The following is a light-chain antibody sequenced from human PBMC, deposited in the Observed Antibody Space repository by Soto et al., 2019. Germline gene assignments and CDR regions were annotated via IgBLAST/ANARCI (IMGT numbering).Light chain of an antibody. Sequence: QSARTQPASVSGSPGQSITISCTGTNSAVGGYNFVSWYQQHPGKAPKLMIYDVSNRPSGVSNRFSGSKSGNTASLNISGLQAEDEADYYCSSYTSSSIPYVFGIGTKVTVL. CDR2: DVS. CDR1: NSAVGGYNF. J-gene: IGLJ1*01. V-gene: IGLV2-14*01. CDR3: SSYTSSSIPYV.